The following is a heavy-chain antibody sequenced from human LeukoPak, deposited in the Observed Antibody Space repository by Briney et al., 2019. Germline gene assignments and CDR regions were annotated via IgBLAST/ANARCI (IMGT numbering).Heavy chain of an antibody. V-gene: IGHV1-18*04. J-gene: IGHJ4*02. D-gene: IGHD3-10*01. CDR2: ISAYNGNT. CDR3: ARGGAYGSGSYFDY. Sequence: GESLKISCKASGYTFTSYGINWVRQAPGQGLEWMGWISAYNGNTNSAQKLQDRVTMTTDTSTSTAFLELRSLRSDDTAVYYCARGGAYGSGSYFDYWGQGTLVTVSS. CDR1: GYTFTSYG.